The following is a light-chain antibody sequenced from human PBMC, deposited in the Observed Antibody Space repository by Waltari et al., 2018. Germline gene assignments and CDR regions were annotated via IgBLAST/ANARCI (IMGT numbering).Light chain of an antibody. V-gene: IGLV2-14*03. Sequence: QSALTQPASVSGSPGQSITISCTGTSSDVGGYTYVSWDQQHPGKAPQLMIYDVSNRPSGVSNRFSGSKSGNTASLTISGLQAEDEADYYCSSYTSSSTVVFGGGTKLTVL. CDR2: DVS. CDR3: SSYTSSSTVV. J-gene: IGLJ2*01. CDR1: SSDVGGYTY.